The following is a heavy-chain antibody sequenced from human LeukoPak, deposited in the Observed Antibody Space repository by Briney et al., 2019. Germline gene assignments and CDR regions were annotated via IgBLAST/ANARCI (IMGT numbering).Heavy chain of an antibody. CDR3: ARLSGGSALRNDAFHI. Sequence: GESLKISCKGSGYTFTIYWIAWVRQMPGKGLEWMGIVYPDNSKTIYSPSFQGQVTISADKSINTAYLQWSSLKASDTAIYYCARLSGGSALRNDAFHIWGQGTVVAASS. CDR1: GYTFTIYW. J-gene: IGHJ3*02. CDR2: VYPDNSKT. D-gene: IGHD1-26*01. V-gene: IGHV5-51*01.